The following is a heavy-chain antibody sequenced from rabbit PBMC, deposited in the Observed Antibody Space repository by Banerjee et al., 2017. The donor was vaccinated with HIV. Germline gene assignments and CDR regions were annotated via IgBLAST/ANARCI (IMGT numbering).Heavy chain of an antibody. V-gene: IGHV1S40*01. D-gene: IGHD8-1*01. Sequence: QSLEESGGDLVKPGASLTLTCTASGFSFSRNYHMCWVRQAPGKGLEWIACIYVGSGGSDYYADWAKGRFTISKTSSTMVTLQMTSLTAADTATYFCARDLGVGSSYYRDALDPWGPGTLVTVS. CDR2: IYVGSGGSD. J-gene: IGHJ2*01. CDR3: ARDLGVGSSYYRDALDP. CDR1: GFSFSRNYH.